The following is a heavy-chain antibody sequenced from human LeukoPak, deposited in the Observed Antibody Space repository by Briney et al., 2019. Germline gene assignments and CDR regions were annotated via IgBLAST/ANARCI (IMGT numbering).Heavy chain of an antibody. CDR2: ISWNSGSI. V-gene: IGHV3-9*01. CDR3: ANVDYDSSGYYLDY. J-gene: IGHJ4*02. Sequence: GGSLRLACAASGFTLDDYAMHWVRQVPGKGLEWASGISWNSGSIGYADSVKGRFTISRDNAQNSLYLQMNSLRAEDTALYHCANVDYDSSGYYLDYWGQGTLVTVSS. CDR1: GFTLDDYA. D-gene: IGHD3-22*01.